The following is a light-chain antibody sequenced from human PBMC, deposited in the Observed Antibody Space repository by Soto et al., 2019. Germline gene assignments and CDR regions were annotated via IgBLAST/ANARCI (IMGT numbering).Light chain of an antibody. Sequence: EIVLTQSPATLSLSPGERATLSCRASQSVSSYLAWYQQKPGQAPRLLIYDASTRATGIPARFSGSGSGTDFTRTISSQEPEDFAVYYCHHSSNWYTFGQGTKLEIK. CDR3: HHSSNWYT. CDR1: QSVSSY. CDR2: DAS. V-gene: IGKV3-11*01. J-gene: IGKJ2*01.